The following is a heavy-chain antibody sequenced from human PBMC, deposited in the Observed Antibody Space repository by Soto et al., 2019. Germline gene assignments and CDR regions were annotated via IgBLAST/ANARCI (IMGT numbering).Heavy chain of an antibody. J-gene: IGHJ4*02. V-gene: IGHV3-15*01. D-gene: IGHD6-6*01. CDR2: IKSESDGGAL. Sequence: EVQLVESGGGLVKPGGSLRLSCAVSGFTISDAWMSWVRQAPGKGLEWVARIKSESDGGALDYAAPVKGRSGVSRDDSRNTLFLQMNSLRDDDTGVYYCTTDRRQLAQFDNWGQGTLVSVSS. CDR3: TTDRRQLAQFDN. CDR1: GFTISDAW.